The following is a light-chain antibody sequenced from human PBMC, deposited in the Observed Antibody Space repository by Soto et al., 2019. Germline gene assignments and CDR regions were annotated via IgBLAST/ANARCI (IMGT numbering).Light chain of an antibody. J-gene: IGLJ2*01. V-gene: IGLV2-14*01. CDR2: EVT. CDR3: SSYTSRNTLA. CDR1: SSDVGGYNF. Sequence: QSALTQPASVSGSPGQSITISCTGTSSDVGGYNFVSWYQQHPGKAPKLMIYEVTDRPSGVSNRFSGSKSGSTAFLTISGLQDEDEADYYCSSYTSRNTLAFGGGTQLTVL.